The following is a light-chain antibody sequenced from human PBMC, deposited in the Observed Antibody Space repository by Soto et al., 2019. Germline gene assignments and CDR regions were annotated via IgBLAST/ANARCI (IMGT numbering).Light chain of an antibody. CDR2: EVS. J-gene: IGLJ1*01. Sequence: QSALTQPPSASGSPGQSVTISCTGTSSDVGGYNYVSWYQQHPGKAPQLMIYEVSKRPSGVPDRFSGSKSGNTASLTVSGLQAADEADYYCSSYAGSNNLGVFGTGTKVTVL. CDR1: SSDVGGYNY. V-gene: IGLV2-8*01. CDR3: SSYAGSNNLGV.